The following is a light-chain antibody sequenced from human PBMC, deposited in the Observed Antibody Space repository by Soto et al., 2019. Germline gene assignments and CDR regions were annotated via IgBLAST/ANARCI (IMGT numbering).Light chain of an antibody. CDR1: SSDVGAYNY. J-gene: IGLJ3*02. CDR2: DVS. V-gene: IGLV2-11*01. Sequence: QSALTQPRSVSGSPGQSVTISCTGTSSDVGAYNYVSWYQQLPGRAPKLMVYDVSQRPSGVPGRFSGSRSGNTASLTITGLQAEDEADYYCCSYAGSYTWVFGGGTKLTVL. CDR3: CSYAGSYTWV.